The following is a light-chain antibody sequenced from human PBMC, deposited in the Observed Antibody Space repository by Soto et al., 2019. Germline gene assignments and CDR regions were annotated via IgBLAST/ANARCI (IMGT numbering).Light chain of an antibody. Sequence: DIPMTQSPSTLSASVGDRVTITCRAIQSISSWLAWYQQKPGKAPKLLIYDASSLESGVPSRFSGSGSGTEFTLTISNLQPYDFATYYCQQYNTFGQGTKVEIK. CDR2: DAS. V-gene: IGKV1-5*01. CDR1: QSISSW. J-gene: IGKJ1*01. CDR3: QQYNT.